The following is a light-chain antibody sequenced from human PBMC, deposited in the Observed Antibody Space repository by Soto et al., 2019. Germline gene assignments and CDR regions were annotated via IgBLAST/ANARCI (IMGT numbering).Light chain of an antibody. CDR3: CSYAGSNNLL. CDR1: SSDVGSYNL. Sequence: QSALTQPASVSGSPGQSITISCTGTSSDVGSYNLVSWYQHHPGKAPKLMIYEGSRRPSGVSNRFSGSKSGNTASLTISGLQAEDEADYFCCSYAGSNNLLFGGGTKVTVL. CDR2: EGS. J-gene: IGLJ2*01. V-gene: IGLV2-23*01.